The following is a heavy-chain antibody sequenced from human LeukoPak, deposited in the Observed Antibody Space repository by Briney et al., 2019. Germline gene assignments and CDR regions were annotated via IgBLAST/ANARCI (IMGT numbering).Heavy chain of an antibody. CDR3: ASWRGNWDRTWFDP. CDR1: GGSISSYY. V-gene: IGHV4-59*12. Sequence: PSETLSLTCTVSGGSISSYYWSWIRQPPGKGLEWIGYIYYSGSTNYNPSLKSRVTISVDTSKNQFSLKLSSVTAADTAVYYCASWRGNWDRTWFDPGGQGPLVTVS. D-gene: IGHD7-27*01. CDR2: IYYSGST. J-gene: IGHJ5*02.